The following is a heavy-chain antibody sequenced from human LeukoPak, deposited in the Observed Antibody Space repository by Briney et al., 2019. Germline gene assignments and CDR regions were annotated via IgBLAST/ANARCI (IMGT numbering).Heavy chain of an antibody. D-gene: IGHD4-23*01. CDR3: AKDVYGGNWPNDY. CDR2: ISSSGSYI. V-gene: IGHV3-21*01. Sequence: PGGSLRLACTASGFTFNSYSMNWVRQAPGKGLEWVSSISSSGSYIYYADSMKGRFNISRDNAKNSLYLQMNSLRAEDTAVYYCAKDVYGGNWPNDYWGQGTLVTVSS. CDR1: GFTFNSYS. J-gene: IGHJ4*02.